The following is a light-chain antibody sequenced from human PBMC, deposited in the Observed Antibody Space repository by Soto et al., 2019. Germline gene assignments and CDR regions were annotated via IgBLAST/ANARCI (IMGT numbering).Light chain of an antibody. CDR2: GNS. J-gene: IGLJ1*01. CDR1: SSNIGATYD. V-gene: IGLV1-40*01. Sequence: QSVLTKPPSVSGAPGQRVTISCPGSSSNIGATYDVQWYQQLPGTAPKLLIYGNSNRPSGVPDRFSGSKSGTSASLAITGLQADDEADYYCQSYDSSLSAHYVFGTGTKVTVL. CDR3: QSYDSSLSAHYV.